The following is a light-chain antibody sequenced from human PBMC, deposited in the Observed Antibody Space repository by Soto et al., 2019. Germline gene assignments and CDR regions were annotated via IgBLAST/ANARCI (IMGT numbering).Light chain of an antibody. CDR3: QSHDSSLNSWV. J-gene: IGLJ3*02. V-gene: IGLV1-40*01. CDR2: GNT. Sequence: QSVLTQPPSMSGAPGQRVTISCTGSSSNIGAGYDVHWYQLLPGTAPKLLIYGNTNPPSGVPDRFSGSKSGTSASLAITGLRAEDEADYYCQSHDSSLNSWVFGGGTQLTVL. CDR1: SSNIGAGYD.